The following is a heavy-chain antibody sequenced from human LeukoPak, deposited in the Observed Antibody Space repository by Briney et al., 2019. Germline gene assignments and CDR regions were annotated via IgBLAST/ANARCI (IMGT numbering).Heavy chain of an antibody. Sequence: ASVKVSCKASGYTFTGYYIHWVRQAPGQGLEWLGWLHPNSGETHYAQNFQGRVTLTRDTSISTSYMELSRLRSDDTAVYYCARAWLRLNPYFDYWGQGTLVTVSS. CDR3: ARAWLRLNPYFDY. D-gene: IGHD5-12*01. CDR2: LHPNSGET. J-gene: IGHJ4*02. V-gene: IGHV1-2*02. CDR1: GYTFTGYY.